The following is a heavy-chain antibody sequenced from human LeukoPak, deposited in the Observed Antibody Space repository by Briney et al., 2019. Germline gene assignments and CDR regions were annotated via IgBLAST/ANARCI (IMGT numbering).Heavy chain of an antibody. D-gene: IGHD3-10*01. CDR2: ISYNGNNK. Sequence: GGSLRLSCAASGFTFSSYAMHWVRQAPGKGLEWVAVISYNGNNKYNADSVKGRFTISRDNSKNTLYLQMNSLRAEDTAVYYSARALTHYYGSGSYFQYWGQGTLVTVSS. CDR1: GFTFSSYA. V-gene: IGHV3-30-3*01. CDR3: ARALTHYYGSGSYFQY. J-gene: IGHJ4*02.